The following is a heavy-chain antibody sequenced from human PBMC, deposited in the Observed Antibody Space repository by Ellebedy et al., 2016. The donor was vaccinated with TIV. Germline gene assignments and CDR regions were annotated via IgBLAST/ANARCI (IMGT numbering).Heavy chain of an antibody. D-gene: IGHD2-2*01. J-gene: IGHJ4*02. Sequence: PGGSLRLSCAASGFTFSTYAMHWLRQAPGKGLEWVAVISYHGTDIHYADSVKGRFTISRDNSKNTIYLQMNSLRVEDTAVYYCARVPGLPADHYFDYWGQGTLVTVSS. CDR3: ARVPGLPADHYFDY. V-gene: IGHV3-30*04. CDR2: ISYHGTDI. CDR1: GFTFSTYA.